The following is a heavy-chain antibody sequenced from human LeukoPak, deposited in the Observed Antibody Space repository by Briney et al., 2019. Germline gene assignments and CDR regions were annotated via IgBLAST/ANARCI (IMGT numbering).Heavy chain of an antibody. Sequence: GASVKVSCKASGGTFSGYAISWVRQAPGQGLEWMGGIIPIFGTANYAQKFQGRVTITADESTSTAYMELSSLRSEDTAVYYCARAHGEAASCDYWGQGTLVTVSS. V-gene: IGHV1-69*13. D-gene: IGHD4-17*01. CDR3: ARAHGEAASCDY. J-gene: IGHJ4*02. CDR1: GGTFSGYA. CDR2: IIPIFGTA.